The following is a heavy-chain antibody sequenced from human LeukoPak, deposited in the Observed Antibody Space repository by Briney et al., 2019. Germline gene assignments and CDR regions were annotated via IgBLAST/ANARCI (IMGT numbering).Heavy chain of an antibody. D-gene: IGHD5-24*01. CDR1: GGSISSGSYY. V-gene: IGHV4-61*02. Sequence: SETLSLTCTVSGGSISSGSYYWSWIRQPAGKGLEWIGRIYTSGSTNYNPSLKSRVTISLDASKNHFSLKLSSLTAADTAVYYCARARSAFNYPLYFDYWGQGALVTVSS. CDR3: ARARSAFNYPLYFDY. J-gene: IGHJ4*02. CDR2: IYTSGST.